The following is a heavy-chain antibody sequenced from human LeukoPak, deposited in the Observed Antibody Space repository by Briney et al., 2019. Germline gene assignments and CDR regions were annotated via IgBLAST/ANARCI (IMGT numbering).Heavy chain of an antibody. J-gene: IGHJ4*02. V-gene: IGHV1-18*01. Sequence: ASVKVSCKASGYIFSNYAISWVRQAPGQGLEWMGWISAYNGNTNYAQKLQGRVTMTTDTSTSTAYMELRSLRSDDTAVYYCARDPTGLDYWGQGTLVTVSS. CDR3: ARDPTGLDY. CDR1: GYIFSNYA. CDR2: ISAYNGNT. D-gene: IGHD1-14*01.